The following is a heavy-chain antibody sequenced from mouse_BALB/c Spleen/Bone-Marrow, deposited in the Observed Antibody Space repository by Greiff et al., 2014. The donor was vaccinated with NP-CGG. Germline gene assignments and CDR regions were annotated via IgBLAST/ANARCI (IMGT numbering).Heavy chain of an antibody. V-gene: IGHV1-7*01. CDR3: ARSRDGYDSFAY. CDR2: INPSTGYT. D-gene: IGHD2-2*01. Sequence: QVHVKQSGAELAKPGASVKMSCKASGYTFTSYWVHWVKQRPGQGLEWIGYINPSTGYTEYNQKFKDKATLTADKSSSTAYMQLSSLTSEDSAVYYCARSRDGYDSFAYWGQGTLVTVSA. J-gene: IGHJ3*01. CDR1: GYTFTSYW.